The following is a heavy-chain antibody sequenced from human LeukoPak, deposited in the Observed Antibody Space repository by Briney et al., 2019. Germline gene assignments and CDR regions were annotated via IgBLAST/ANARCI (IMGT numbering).Heavy chain of an antibody. CDR1: GFTFNSYA. V-gene: IGHV3-23*01. J-gene: IGHJ4*02. D-gene: IGHD1-7*01. Sequence: GGSLRLSCAASGFTFNSYAMSWVRQAPGKGLEWVSAISGSGGTTYYADSVKGRFTISRDNSKNTLYLQMNSLRAEDTAVYYCAKDRDWNYWTDYWGQGTLVTVSS. CDR2: ISGSGGTT. CDR3: AKDRDWNYWTDY.